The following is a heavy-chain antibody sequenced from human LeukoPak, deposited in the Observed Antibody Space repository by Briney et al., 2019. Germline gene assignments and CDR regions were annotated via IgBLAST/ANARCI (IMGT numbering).Heavy chain of an antibody. V-gene: IGHV3-30*18. CDR2: ISYDGSNK. Sequence: PGGSLRLPCAASGFTFSSYGMHWVRQAPGKGLEWVAVISYDGSNKYYADSVKGRFTISRDNSKNTLYLQMNSLRAEDTAVYYCAKEGGYSGYDPPYYYYGMDVWGQGTTVTVSS. CDR1: GFTFSSYG. CDR3: AKEGGYSGYDPPYYYYGMDV. D-gene: IGHD5-12*01. J-gene: IGHJ6*02.